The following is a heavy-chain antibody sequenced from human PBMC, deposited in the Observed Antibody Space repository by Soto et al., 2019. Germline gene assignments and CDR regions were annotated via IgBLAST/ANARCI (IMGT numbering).Heavy chain of an antibody. CDR3: ARGGSNDWQVAFDI. D-gene: IGHD3-9*01. CDR1: GGSFSTYY. J-gene: IGHJ3*02. CDR2: INHSGSN. Sequence: SETLSLTCVVSGGSFSTYYYNWIRQSPGKGLEWIGEINHSGSNNYSPSLKSRVTMSLDTSKNQFSLKLTSVTAADTAVYYCARGGSNDWQVAFDIWGQGTRVTVSS. V-gene: IGHV4-34*01.